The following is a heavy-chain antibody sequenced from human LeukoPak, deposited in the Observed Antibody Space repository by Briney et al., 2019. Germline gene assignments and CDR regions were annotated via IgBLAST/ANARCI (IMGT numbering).Heavy chain of an antibody. J-gene: IGHJ4*02. Sequence: ASVKVSCKASGYTFTSYGISWVRQAPGQGLEWMGWISAYNGNTNYAQKLQGRVTMTTDTSTSTAYMELRSLRSDDTAVYYCASDWDPFEDFWSGYSFDYWGRGTLVTVSS. CDR1: GYTFTSYG. CDR3: ASDWDPFEDFWSGYSFDY. CDR2: ISAYNGNT. V-gene: IGHV1-18*01. D-gene: IGHD3-3*01.